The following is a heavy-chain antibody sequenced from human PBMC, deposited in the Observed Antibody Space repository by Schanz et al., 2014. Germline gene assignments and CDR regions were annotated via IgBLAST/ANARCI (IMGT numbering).Heavy chain of an antibody. Sequence: QVPLVQSGAEVKKPGSSVTVSCKASGDTLSSYGISWVRQAPGQGLEWMGRIIPNLGSANYAQKFQGRVTITADKSTSTVYMELSSLRSEDTAIYYCARGNTIFGVVILGWLDPWGQGTLVTVFS. V-gene: IGHV1-69*04. CDR1: GDTLSSYG. CDR3: ARGNTIFGVVILGWLDP. J-gene: IGHJ5*02. CDR2: IIPNLGSA. D-gene: IGHD3-3*01.